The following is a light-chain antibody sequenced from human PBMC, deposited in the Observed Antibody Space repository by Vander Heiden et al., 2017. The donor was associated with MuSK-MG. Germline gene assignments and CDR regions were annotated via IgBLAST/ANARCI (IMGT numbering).Light chain of an antibody. CDR2: EES. CDR3: QQDVNPSFT. Sequence: DIQMPQSPSSLSASVGDRVPIPCRASQASSNYLNWYQQKPGKAPKLLIYEESNWETGVPDRFSGSGSGTDFTFTISSLQPEDIATYYCQQDVNPSFTFGHGTKVXIK. V-gene: IGKV1-33*01. CDR1: QASSNY. J-gene: IGKJ3*01.